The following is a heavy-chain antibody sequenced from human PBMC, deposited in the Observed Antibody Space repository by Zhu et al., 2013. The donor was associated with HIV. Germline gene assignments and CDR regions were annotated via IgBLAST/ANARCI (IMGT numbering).Heavy chain of an antibody. Sequence: QVQLVQSGAEVKKPGSSVKVSCKASGGTFSSYAISWVRQAPGQGLEWMGGIIPIFGTANYAQKFQGRVTITADESTSTAYMELSSLRSEDTAVYYCARARPSITMIVVAMNAFDIWGQGTMVTVSS. V-gene: IGHV1-69*01. CDR3: ARARPSITMIVVAMNAFDI. CDR1: GGTFSSYA. D-gene: IGHD3-22*01. J-gene: IGHJ3*02. CDR2: IIPIFGTA.